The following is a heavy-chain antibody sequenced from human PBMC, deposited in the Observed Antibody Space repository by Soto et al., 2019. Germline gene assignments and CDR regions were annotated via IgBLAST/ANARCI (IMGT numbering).Heavy chain of an antibody. D-gene: IGHD1-1*01. CDR1: GYSFTNFW. CDR3: ARRFCSTIGPPCRFDI. V-gene: IGHV5-10-1*01. Sequence: PGESLKISCKGSGYSFTNFWISWVRQMPGKGLEWMSTIDPSDSYSNYSPSFQGHATISVDKSINTAYLQWSSLKASDTAMYYCARRFCSTIGPPCRFDIWGKGTRATV. CDR2: IDPSDSYS. J-gene: IGHJ3*02.